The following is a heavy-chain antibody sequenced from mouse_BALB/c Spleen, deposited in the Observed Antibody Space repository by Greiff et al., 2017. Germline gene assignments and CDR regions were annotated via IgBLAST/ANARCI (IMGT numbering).Heavy chain of an antibody. D-gene: IGHD2-4*01. V-gene: IGHV3-2*02. CDR2: ISYSGST. J-gene: IGHJ4*01. CDR3: AVYYDPYYYAMDY. CDR1: GYSITSDYA. Sequence: EVQVEESGPGLVKPSQSLSLTCTVTGYSITSDYAWNWIRQFPGNKLEWMGFISYSGSTSYNPSLKIRISITRNTSKNQFFLQLNSVTTEDTATYYCAVYYDPYYYAMDYWGQGTSVTVSA.